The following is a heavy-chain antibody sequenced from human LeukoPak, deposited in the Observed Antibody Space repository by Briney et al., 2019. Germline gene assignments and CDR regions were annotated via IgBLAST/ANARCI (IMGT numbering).Heavy chain of an antibody. CDR1: GFTFSSYW. CDR3: ARSSYSSSSSV. J-gene: IGHJ3*01. V-gene: IGHV3-7*01. Sequence: GGSLRLSCAVSGFTFSSYWMSWVRQAPGKGLEWVANIKQDGSEKQYVDSLKGRVTISRDNAKNSLYLEMNSLRAEDTAVYYCARSSYSSSSSVWGQGTMVTVSS. D-gene: IGHD6-6*01. CDR2: IKQDGSEK.